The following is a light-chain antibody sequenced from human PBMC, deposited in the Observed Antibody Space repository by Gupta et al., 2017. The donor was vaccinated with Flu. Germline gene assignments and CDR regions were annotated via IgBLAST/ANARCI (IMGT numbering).Light chain of an antibody. CDR3: QQYDSDPCT. J-gene: IGKJ2*02. Sequence: APVEGATTTSWASKRVITNQLAWYQQKPGKAPRLVIYSASSRATGLPDRFSGSGSGTEFSLTISSLQPEDFAAYYCQQYDSDPCTFGQGTKVEIK. CDR1: KRVITNQ. CDR2: SAS. V-gene: IGKV3-20*01.